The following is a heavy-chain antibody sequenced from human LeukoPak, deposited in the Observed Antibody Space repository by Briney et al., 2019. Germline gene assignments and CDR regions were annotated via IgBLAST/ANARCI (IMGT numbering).Heavy chain of an antibody. CDR2: ISYDGSNK. CDR1: GFTFSSYG. D-gene: IGHD3-3*01. Sequence: GGSLRLSCAASGFTFSSYGMHWVRQAPGKGLEWVAVISYDGSNKYYADSVKGRFTIPRDNSKNTLYLQMNSLRAEDTAVYYCARDSEREDFSSYRGMDVWGQGTTVTVSS. V-gene: IGHV3-30*03. J-gene: IGHJ6*02. CDR3: ARDSEREDFSSYRGMDV.